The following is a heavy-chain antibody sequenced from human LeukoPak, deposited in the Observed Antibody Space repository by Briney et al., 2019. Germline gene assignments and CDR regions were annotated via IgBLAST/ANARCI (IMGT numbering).Heavy chain of an antibody. J-gene: IGHJ4*02. CDR3: ARAPYYYDSSGYYPPPDY. Sequence: ASVTVSCTASGYTSTSYGISWVRQAPGQGLEWMGWISAYNGNTNYAQKLQGRVTMTTDTSTSTAYMELRSLRSDDTAVYYCARAPYYYDSSGYYPPPDYWGQGTLVTVSS. CDR1: GYTSTSYG. D-gene: IGHD3-22*01. V-gene: IGHV1-18*01. CDR2: ISAYNGNT.